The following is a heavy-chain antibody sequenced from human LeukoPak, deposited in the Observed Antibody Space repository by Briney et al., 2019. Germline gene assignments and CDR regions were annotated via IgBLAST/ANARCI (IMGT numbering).Heavy chain of an antibody. Sequence: SGGSLRLSCAASGFTFSSYAMHWVRQAPGKGLEWVAVISYDGSNKYYADSVKGRFTISRDNSKNTLYLQMNSLRAEDTAVYYCARTTPEWLSLLHFDYWGQGTLVTVS. CDR2: ISYDGSNK. V-gene: IGHV3-30-3*01. CDR1: GFTFSSYA. J-gene: IGHJ4*02. CDR3: ARTTPEWLSLLHFDY. D-gene: IGHD3-3*01.